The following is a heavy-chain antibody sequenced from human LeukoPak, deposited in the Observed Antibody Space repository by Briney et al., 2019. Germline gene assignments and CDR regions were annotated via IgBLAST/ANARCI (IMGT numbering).Heavy chain of an antibody. CDR2: IYYSGTT. Sequence: TSETLSLTCTVSGDSINSISFYWGWIRQPPGKGLEWIGSIYYSGTTYYNPSLKSRVTISIDTSKNQFSLKLNSVTAADTAVYYCARDLRGGFGEVLGRADYWGQGTLVTVSS. CDR1: GDSINSISFY. V-gene: IGHV4-39*07. D-gene: IGHD3-10*01. J-gene: IGHJ4*02. CDR3: ARDLRGGFGEVLGRADY.